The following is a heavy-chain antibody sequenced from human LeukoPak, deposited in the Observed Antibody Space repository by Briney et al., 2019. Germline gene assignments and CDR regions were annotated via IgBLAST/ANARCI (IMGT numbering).Heavy chain of an antibody. V-gene: IGHV1-69*05. Sequence: GASVKVSCKAYGDTFSFYALSWVRQAPGQRLEWMGGYIPIFTRTDYAERFQGRVTITTDESSNTAYMELRSLRSDDTAVYCCARHMYYYENTGYYPNPFDYWGQGTLVTVSS. CDR3: ARHMYYYENTGYYPNPFDY. D-gene: IGHD3-22*01. J-gene: IGHJ4*02. CDR1: GDTFSFYA. CDR2: YIPIFTRT.